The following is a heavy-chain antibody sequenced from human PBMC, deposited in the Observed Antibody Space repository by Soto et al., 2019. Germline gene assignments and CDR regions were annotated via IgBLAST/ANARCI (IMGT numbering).Heavy chain of an antibody. J-gene: IGHJ6*04. CDR2: IYSGGDT. CDR1: GFAVRHNY. CDR3: ASKTDSIPSGGDV. Sequence: EVQLVESGGGLVQPGGSLRLSCTASGFAVRHNYMTWVRQAPGKGLEWVSLIYSGGDTAYADSVKGRFTISRHTSQNTLYLQMNLRRAEDTAVYYCASKTDSIPSGGDVWGNGTAVTVSS. D-gene: IGHD3-10*01. V-gene: IGHV3-53*04.